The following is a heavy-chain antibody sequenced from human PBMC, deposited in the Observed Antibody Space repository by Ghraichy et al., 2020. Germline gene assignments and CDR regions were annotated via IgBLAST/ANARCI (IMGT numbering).Heavy chain of an antibody. V-gene: IGHV3-21*01. Sequence: GGSLRLSCAASGFTFSSYSMNWVRQAPGKGLEWVSSISSSSSYIYYADSVKGRFTISRDNAKNSLYLQMNSLRAEDTAVYYCARDEAFTMVRGVIIKDYYYYGMDVGGQGTTVTVSS. D-gene: IGHD3-10*01. J-gene: IGHJ6*02. CDR3: ARDEAFTMVRGVIIKDYYYYGMDV. CDR1: GFTFSSYS. CDR2: ISSSSSYI.